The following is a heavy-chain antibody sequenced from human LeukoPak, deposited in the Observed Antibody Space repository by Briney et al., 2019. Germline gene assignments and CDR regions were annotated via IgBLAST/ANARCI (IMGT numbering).Heavy chain of an antibody. D-gene: IGHD5-18*01. CDR1: GGSISSSSYY. J-gene: IGHJ4*02. CDR3: ARQTWYSYGYIGVDFDY. Sequence: SETPSLTCTVSGGSISSSSYYWGWIRQPPGKGLEWTGSIYYSGSTYYNPSLKSRDTISVDTSKNQFSLKLSSVTAADTAVYYCARQTWYSYGYIGVDFDYWGQGTLVTVSS. V-gene: IGHV4-39*01. CDR2: IYYSGST.